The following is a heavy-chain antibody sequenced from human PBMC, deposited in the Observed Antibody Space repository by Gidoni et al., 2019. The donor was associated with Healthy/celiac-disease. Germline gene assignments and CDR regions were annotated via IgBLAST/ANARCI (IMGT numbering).Heavy chain of an antibody. Sequence: EVQLVESGGGLVQPGGSLRLSCAASGFTVSSNYMSWVRQAPGKGLEWVSVIYSGGSTYYADSVKGRFTISRDNSKNTLYLQMNSLRAEDTAVYYCAREARATVTTYYYYYGMDVWGQGTTVTVSS. CDR3: AREARATVTTYYYYYGMDV. CDR1: GFTVSSNY. CDR2: IYSGGST. V-gene: IGHV3-66*01. D-gene: IGHD4-17*01. J-gene: IGHJ6*02.